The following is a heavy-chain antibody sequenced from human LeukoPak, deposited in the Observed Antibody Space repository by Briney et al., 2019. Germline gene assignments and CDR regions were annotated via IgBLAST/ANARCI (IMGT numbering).Heavy chain of an antibody. J-gene: IGHJ3*02. D-gene: IGHD2-2*01. CDR3: ARLGYCSSTSCHDAFDI. CDR1: GGSISSYY. Sequence: SETLSLTCTVSGGSISSYYWSWLRQPPGQGLEWIGYIYYSGSTTYNPSLKSRVTTSVDTSKNRFSLKLSSVTAADTAVYYCARLGYCSSTSCHDAFDIWGQGTMVTVSS. V-gene: IGHV4-59*01. CDR2: IYYSGST.